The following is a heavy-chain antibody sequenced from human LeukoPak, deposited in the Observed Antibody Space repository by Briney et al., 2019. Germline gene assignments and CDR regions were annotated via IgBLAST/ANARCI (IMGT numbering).Heavy chain of an antibody. CDR2: IYHSGST. CDR1: GDSFTSVTDY. D-gene: IGHD2-21*02. V-gene: IGHV4-39*07. CDR3: ARKAYCGGDCTYYYYGMDV. J-gene: IGHJ6*02. Sequence: PSETLSLTCTVSGDSFTSVTDYWAWIRQPPGKGLEWIGSIYHSGSTYYNPSLKSRVTISVDTSKNQFSLKLSSVTAADTAVYYCARKAYCGGDCTYYYYGMDVWGQGTTVTVSS.